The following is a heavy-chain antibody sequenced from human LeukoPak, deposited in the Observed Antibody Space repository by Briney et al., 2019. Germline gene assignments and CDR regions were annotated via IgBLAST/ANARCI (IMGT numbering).Heavy chain of an antibody. CDR2: ISGSGGST. CDR1: GFTFSSYA. V-gene: IGHV3-23*01. CDR3: AKHGYYDFWTGGFDY. Sequence: GGSLRLSCAASGFTFSSYAMSWVRQAQGKGLEWVSAISGSGGSTYYADSVKDRFTISRDNSKNTLYLQMNSLRAEDTAVYYCAKHGYYDFWTGGFDYWGQGTLVTVSS. J-gene: IGHJ4*02. D-gene: IGHD3-3*01.